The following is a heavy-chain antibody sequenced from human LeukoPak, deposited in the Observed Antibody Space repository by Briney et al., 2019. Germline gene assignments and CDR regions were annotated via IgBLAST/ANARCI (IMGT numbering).Heavy chain of an antibody. D-gene: IGHD3-10*01. CDR2: ISGSGGRT. CDR3: AKALLLFSSDYFDY. V-gene: IGHV3-23*01. J-gene: IGHJ4*02. CDR1: GLAFSDYW. Sequence: GGSLRLSCAASGLAFSDYWMSWVRQAPGQGLEWVSAISGSGGRTYYADSLKGRFTIPRDNSKNTLYLQMNSLRAEDTAVYYCAKALLLFSSDYFDYWGQGTLVTVSS.